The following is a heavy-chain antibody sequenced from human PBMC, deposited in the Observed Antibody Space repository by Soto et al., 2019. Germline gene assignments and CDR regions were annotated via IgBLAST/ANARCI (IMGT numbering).Heavy chain of an antibody. CDR1: GFSLTTDRVG. CDR3: AHAYGGRSLY. J-gene: IGHJ4*02. D-gene: IGHD1-26*01. Sequence: QITLKESGPTLVKPTQTLTLTCTFSGFSLTTDRVGVGWIRQPPGEALEWLAVIYWDDSKTYRPSLKSRLTITKDTTKNHVALTMTNMATQDTATYYCAHAYGGRSLYWGQGTLVTVSS. V-gene: IGHV2-5*02. CDR2: IYWDDSK.